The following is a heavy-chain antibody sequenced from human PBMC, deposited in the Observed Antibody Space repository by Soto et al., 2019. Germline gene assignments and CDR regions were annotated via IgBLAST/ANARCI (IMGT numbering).Heavy chain of an antibody. CDR2: ISYDGSNK. V-gene: IGHV3-30*18. D-gene: IGHD3-22*01. CDR3: TKDAPYYYDSSGYYHPFDY. CDR1: VFTFSSYG. Sequence: GGSLRLSGSAGVFTFSSYGIHWVRQAPGKGLEWVALISYDGSNKYYADSVKGRFTISRDNSKNTLYLQMNSLRAEDTAMYYCTKDAPYYYDSSGYYHPFDYSGPGPLVTDSS. J-gene: IGHJ4*02.